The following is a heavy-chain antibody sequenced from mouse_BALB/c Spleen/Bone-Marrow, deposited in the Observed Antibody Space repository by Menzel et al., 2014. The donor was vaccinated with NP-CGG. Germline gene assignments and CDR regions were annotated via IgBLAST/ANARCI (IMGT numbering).Heavy chain of an antibody. V-gene: IGHV5-17*02. CDR2: ISSGSSTI. CDR3: ARGGNFAWFAY. CDR1: GFTFSSFG. D-gene: IGHD2-1*01. J-gene: IGHJ3*01. Sequence: EVQLVESGGSLVQPGGSRKLSCAASGFTFSSFGMHWVRQAPEKGLEWVAYISSGSSTIYYADTVKGRFTISRDNPKNTLFLQMTSRRSEDTAMYYCARGGNFAWFAYWGQGTLVTVSA.